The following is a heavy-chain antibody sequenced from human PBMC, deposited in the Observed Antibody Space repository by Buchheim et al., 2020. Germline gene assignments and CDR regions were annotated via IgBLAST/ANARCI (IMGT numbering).Heavy chain of an antibody. V-gene: IGHV1-18*01. CDR2: ISVYNGDT. Sequence: QVQLVQSGAEVKKPGASVKISCKASGYTFRNYGFSWVREAPGQGLQWMGWISVYNGDTNYSQTFQGRVSMTTDTSTSPVFLELRSLRPDDTAVYYWARDLSRGGRPQPNGYWGQGTL. CDR1: GYTFRNYG. D-gene: IGHD3-10*01. CDR3: ARDLSRGGRPQPNGY. J-gene: IGHJ4*02.